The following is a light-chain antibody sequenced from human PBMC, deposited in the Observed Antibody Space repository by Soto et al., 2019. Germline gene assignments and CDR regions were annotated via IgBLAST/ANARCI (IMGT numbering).Light chain of an antibody. V-gene: IGLV2-14*03. J-gene: IGLJ3*02. CDR3: SSYTRSNTWV. Sequence: QPVLTQPAAVSGSPGHSITICCTGTSSDVGNYHFVSWYQQHPGKAPKLLIYDVTSRPSGVSNRFSGSKSGNTASLTISGLQAEDEADYYCSSYTRSNTWVFGGGTKLTVL. CDR1: SSDVGNYHF. CDR2: DVT.